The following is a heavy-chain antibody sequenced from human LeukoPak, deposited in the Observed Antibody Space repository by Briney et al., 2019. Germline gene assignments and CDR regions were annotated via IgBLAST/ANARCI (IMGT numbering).Heavy chain of an antibody. D-gene: IGHD3-3*01. CDR2: ISNDGSSK. V-gene: IGHV3-30*03. CDR3: ARVATLRGDFWSGYEYYYYMDV. J-gene: IGHJ6*03. Sequence: GRSLRLSCTASGFTFSTYGIHWVRQAPGKGLEWVTVISNDGSSKYYADSVKGQFTISRDNAKNSLYLQMNSLRAEDTAVYYCARVATLRGDFWSGYEYYYYMDVWGKGTTVTVSS. CDR1: GFTFSTYG.